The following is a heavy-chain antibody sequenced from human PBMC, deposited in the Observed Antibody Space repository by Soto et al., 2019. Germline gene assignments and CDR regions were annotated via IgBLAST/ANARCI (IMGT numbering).Heavy chain of an antibody. V-gene: IGHV4-4*07. CDR1: VDSITTYY. CDR2: IDTSGNT. CDR3: ARYSNNWFQTEGMDV. J-gene: IGHJ6*02. Sequence: SQTLLLTCTVSVDSITTYYWSCIRQPAGKGLEWIGRIDTSGNTNYHPSLKSRVTMSVDTSKKQFSLKLTSVTAADTAVYYCARYSNNWFQTEGMDVWGQGTTVTVSS. D-gene: IGHD6-13*01.